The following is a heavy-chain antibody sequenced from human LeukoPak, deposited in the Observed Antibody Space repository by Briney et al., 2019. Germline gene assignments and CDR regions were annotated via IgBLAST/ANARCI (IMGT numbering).Heavy chain of an antibody. CDR1: GYTFTGYY. J-gene: IGHJ4*02. CDR2: MYPNSGGT. D-gene: IGHD3-9*01. V-gene: IGHV1-2*02. CDR3: ARGDILTGKYFDY. Sequence: ASVKVSCRASGYTFTGYYIHWLRQAPGQGLEWMGWMYPNSGGTNYAQRFQGRVTMTRDTSISTAYMELSWLSSDDTAVHYCARGDILTGKYFDYWGQGTLVTVSS.